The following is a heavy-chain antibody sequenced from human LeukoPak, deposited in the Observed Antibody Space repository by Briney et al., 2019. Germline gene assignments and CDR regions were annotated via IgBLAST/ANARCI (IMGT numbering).Heavy chain of an antibody. CDR2: INHSGST. V-gene: IGHV4-34*01. D-gene: IGHD3-22*01. CDR1: GGSISSYY. Sequence: SETLSLTCTVSGGSISSYYWSWIRQPPGKGLEWIGEINHSGSTNYNPSLKSRVTISVDTSKNQFSLKLSSVTAADTAVYYCARSPVSGYYYGDFGYWGQGTLVTVSS. J-gene: IGHJ4*02. CDR3: ARSPVSGYYYGDFGY.